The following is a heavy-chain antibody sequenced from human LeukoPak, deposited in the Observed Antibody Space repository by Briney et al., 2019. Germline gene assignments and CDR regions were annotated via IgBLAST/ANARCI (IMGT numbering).Heavy chain of an antibody. CDR1: GFTFSSFW. J-gene: IGHJ4*02. D-gene: IGHD6-13*01. Sequence: PGGSLRLSCAASGFTFSSFWMTWVRQAPGKGLEWVANIKPDGSEKSYVDSVKGRFTVSRDNAKNSLYLHMNSLRDEDTAPYYCTRNTVAAAGDDWGQGTLVTVSS. V-gene: IGHV3-7*01. CDR3: TRNTVAAAGDD. CDR2: IKPDGSEK.